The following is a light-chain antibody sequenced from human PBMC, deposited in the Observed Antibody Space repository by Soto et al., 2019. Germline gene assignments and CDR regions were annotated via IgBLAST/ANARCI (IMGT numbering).Light chain of an antibody. Sequence: DIVMTQSPDSLAVSLGERATSNGKSSQSVLYSANNKNYLAWYQHKPGQPPKMLIYWASIRESGVPDRFSGSGSGTDFTLTISSLQSEDVAVYYCQQYYTNSWSFGQGTKV. J-gene: IGKJ1*01. CDR2: WAS. CDR3: QQYYTNSWS. CDR1: QSVLYSANNKNY. V-gene: IGKV4-1*01.